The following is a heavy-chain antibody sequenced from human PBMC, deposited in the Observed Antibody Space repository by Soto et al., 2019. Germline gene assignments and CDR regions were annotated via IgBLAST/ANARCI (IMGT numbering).Heavy chain of an antibody. Sequence: PSETLSLTCTVSDDYISSTSYYWGWIRQPPGEGLEWIGSIYYNGRTYYNPSLKSRVTISVDTSKNQFSLKLSSVTAADTAVYYCARLDYYDSSGYYYDHWGQGTLVTVSS. V-gene: IGHV4-39*01. J-gene: IGHJ5*02. CDR2: IYYNGRT. CDR3: ARLDYYDSSGYYYDH. CDR1: DDYISSTSYY. D-gene: IGHD3-22*01.